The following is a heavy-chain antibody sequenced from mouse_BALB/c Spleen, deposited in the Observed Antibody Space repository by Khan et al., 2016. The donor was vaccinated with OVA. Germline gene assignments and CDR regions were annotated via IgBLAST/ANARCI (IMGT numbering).Heavy chain of an antibody. D-gene: IGHD2-10*02. Sequence: QVQLKQSGAELVKPGAPVKLSCKASGYTFTSYWMNWVKQRPGRGLEWIGRIDPSDSETHYNQKFKEQATLTVDKSSSTAYIQLNSLTSEDSAVYCGARDQYGNYFYARDYWGQGTSVTVSS. CDR2: IDPSDSET. CDR1: GYTFTSYW. V-gene: IGHV1-69*02. J-gene: IGHJ4*01. CDR3: ARDQYGNYFYARDY.